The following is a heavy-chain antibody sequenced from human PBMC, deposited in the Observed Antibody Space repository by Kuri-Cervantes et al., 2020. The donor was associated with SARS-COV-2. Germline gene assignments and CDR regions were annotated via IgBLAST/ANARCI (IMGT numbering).Heavy chain of an antibody. J-gene: IGHJ3*02. CDR1: GYTFTSYG. V-gene: IGHV1-2*02. CDR3: VRFRYYDSIRNASDI. D-gene: IGHD3-22*01. CDR2: INPNSGGT. Sequence: ASVKVSCKASGYTFTSYGISWVRQAPGQGLEWMGWINPNSGGTNYAQKFQGRVTMARDTSINTVYMELSRLRSDDSAIYYCVRFRYYDSIRNASDIWGQGTMVTVSS.